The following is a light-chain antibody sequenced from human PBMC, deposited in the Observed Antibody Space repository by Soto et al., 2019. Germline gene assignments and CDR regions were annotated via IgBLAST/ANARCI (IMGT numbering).Light chain of an antibody. CDR1: SSDVGGYNY. J-gene: IGLJ2*01. V-gene: IGLV2-8*01. CDR3: SSYACSNNLV. CDR2: EVS. Sequence: QSALTQPPSASGSPGQSVTISCTATSSDVGGYNYVSWYQQHPGKAPKLMIYEVSKRPSGVPDRFSGSKSGNTASLTVSGLQAEDEADYYCSSYACSNNLVFGGGTKLTVL.